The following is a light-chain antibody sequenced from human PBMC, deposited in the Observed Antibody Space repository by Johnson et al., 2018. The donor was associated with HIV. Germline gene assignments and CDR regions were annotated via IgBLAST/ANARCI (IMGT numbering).Light chain of an antibody. CDR1: SSNIGNNY. CDR3: ATWDTSLSAGGV. Sequence: QAVLTQPPSVSAAPGQKVTISCSGSSSNIGNNYVSWYQQVPGTAPKLLIYGNDKRPSGIPDRFSGSKSGTSATLDITGLQTGDEADYYCATWDTSLSAGGVFGTGTKVTVL. V-gene: IGLV1-51*02. CDR2: GND. J-gene: IGLJ1*01.